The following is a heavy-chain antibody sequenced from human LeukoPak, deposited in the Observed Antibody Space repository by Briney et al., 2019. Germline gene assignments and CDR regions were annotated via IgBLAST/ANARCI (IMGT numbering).Heavy chain of an antibody. CDR1: GYTFTGYY. J-gene: IGHJ3*02. D-gene: IGHD2-2*01. CDR3: ARAGIGGYCSSTSCMVDI. V-gene: IGHV1-2*02. Sequence: ASVKVSCKASGYTFTGYYMHWVRQAPGQGLEWMGWINPNSGGTNYAQKFQGRVTMTRDTSISTAYMELRSLRSDDTAVYYCARAGIGGYCSSTSCMVDIWGQGTMVTVSS. CDR2: INPNSGGT.